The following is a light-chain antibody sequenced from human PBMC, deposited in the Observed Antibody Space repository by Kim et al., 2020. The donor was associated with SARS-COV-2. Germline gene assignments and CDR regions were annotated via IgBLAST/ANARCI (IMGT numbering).Light chain of an antibody. CDR1: QSVSNN. V-gene: IGKV3-15*01. CDR2: GAS. Sequence: EIVMTQSPATLSVSPEERATLSCRASQSVSNNLAWYQQIPGQAPRLLIYGASTRATGIPARFSGSGSGTEFTLTISSLQSEDFAVYYCQHYNNLPLTFGGGTKVDIK. J-gene: IGKJ4*01. CDR3: QHYNNLPLT.